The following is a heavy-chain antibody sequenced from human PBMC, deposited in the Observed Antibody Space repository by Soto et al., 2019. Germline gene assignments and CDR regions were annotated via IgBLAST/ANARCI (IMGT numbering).Heavy chain of an antibody. CDR2: IYYSGST. V-gene: IGHV4-31*03. Sequence: QVQLQESGPGLVKPSQTLSLTCTVSGGSISSGTYYWSWIRQHPGKGLESIGYIYYSGSTYYNPSLKSRVTISVDTSKNQFSLILSSVTAADTAVYYCARQDCSGGSCYSDYLGQGALVTVSS. CDR1: GGSISSGTYY. D-gene: IGHD2-15*01. J-gene: IGHJ4*02. CDR3: ARQDCSGGSCYSDY.